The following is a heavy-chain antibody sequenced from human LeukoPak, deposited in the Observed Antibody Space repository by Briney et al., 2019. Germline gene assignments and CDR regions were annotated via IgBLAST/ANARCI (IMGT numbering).Heavy chain of an antibody. V-gene: IGHV3-21*01. Sequence: PGGSLRLSCAASGFTFSSYNMNWVRQAPGKGLEWVSSITSGSDMYYADSVKGRFTISRDNGKNSLYLQMNSLRAEDTAVNYCARDPMEESPWGQGTLVTVSS. CDR3: ARDPMEESP. J-gene: IGHJ5*02. D-gene: IGHD3-3*01. CDR1: GFTFSSYN. CDR2: ITSGSDM.